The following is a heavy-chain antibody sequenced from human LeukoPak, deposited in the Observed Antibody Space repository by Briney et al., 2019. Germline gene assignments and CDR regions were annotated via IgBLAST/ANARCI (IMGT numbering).Heavy chain of an antibody. V-gene: IGHV3-23*01. CDR1: GFTFSSYA. J-gene: IGHJ5*02. CDR2: ISGSGGST. D-gene: IGHD2-2*01. Sequence: PGGSLRLSCAASGFTFSSYAMSWVRQAPAKGLEWVSAISGSGGSTYYADSVKGRFTISRDNSKNTLYLQMNSLRAEDTAVYYFAKDSSPVTVVPASKSGFDPWGQETLVTVSS. CDR3: AKDSSPVTVVPASKSGFDP.